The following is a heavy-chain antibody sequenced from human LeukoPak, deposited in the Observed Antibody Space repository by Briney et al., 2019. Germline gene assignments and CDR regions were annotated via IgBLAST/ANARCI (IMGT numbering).Heavy chain of an antibody. CDR3: ARHYGSGLDWFDP. V-gene: IGHV4-30-2*01. CDR1: GGSISSGGYY. J-gene: IGHJ5*02. CDR2: IYHSGST. Sequence: SETLSLTCTVSGGSISSGGYYWSWIRQPPGKGLEWIGYIYHSGSTYYNPSLKSRVTISVDTSKNQFSLKLSSVTAADTAVYYCARHYGSGLDWFDPWGQGTLVTVSS. D-gene: IGHD3-10*01.